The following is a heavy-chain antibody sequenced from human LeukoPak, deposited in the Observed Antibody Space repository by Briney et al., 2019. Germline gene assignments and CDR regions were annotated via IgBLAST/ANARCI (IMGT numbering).Heavy chain of an antibody. V-gene: IGHV4-34*01. CDR3: ARGTIVGATSFDY. CDR1: GGSFSGYY. CDR2: INHSGST. J-gene: IGHJ4*02. D-gene: IGHD1-26*01. Sequence: SETLSLTCAVYGGSFSGYYWSWIRQPPGKGLEWIGEINHSGSTNYNPSLKSRVTISVDTSKNQFSLKLSFVTAADTAVYYCARGTIVGATSFDYWGQGTLVTVSS.